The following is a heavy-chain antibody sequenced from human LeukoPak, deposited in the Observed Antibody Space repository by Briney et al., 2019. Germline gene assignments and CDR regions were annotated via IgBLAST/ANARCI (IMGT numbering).Heavy chain of an antibody. CDR2: ISSSSSYI. CDR3: ARPVDYNAGDY. V-gene: IGHV3-21*01. CDR1: GFTFSTYS. J-gene: IGHJ4*02. Sequence: GGSLRLSCAASGFTFSTYSMNWVRQAPGKGLEWVSCISSSSSYIYYADSVKGRFTISRDNAKNSLYLQMNSLRAEDTAVYYCARPVDYNAGDYWGQGTLVTVSS. D-gene: IGHD5-12*01.